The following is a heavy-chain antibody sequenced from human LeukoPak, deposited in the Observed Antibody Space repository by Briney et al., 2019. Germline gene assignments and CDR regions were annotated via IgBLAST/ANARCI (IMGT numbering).Heavy chain of an antibody. J-gene: IGHJ4*02. CDR2: INPNSGGT. CDR1: GYTFTGYY. CDR3: AREGDTIFFIDY. Sequence: ASVKVSCKASGYTFTGYYMHWVRQAPGQGLEWMGWINPNSGGTNYAQKFQGRVTMTRDTSISTAYMELSGLRSDDTAVYYCAREGDTIFFIDYWGQGTLVTVSS. D-gene: IGHD3-3*01. V-gene: IGHV1-2*02.